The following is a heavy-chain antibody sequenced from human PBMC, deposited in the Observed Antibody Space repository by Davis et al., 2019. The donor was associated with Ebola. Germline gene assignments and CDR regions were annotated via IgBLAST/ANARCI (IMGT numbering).Heavy chain of an antibody. CDR1: GYTFPSYG. J-gene: IGHJ5*01. D-gene: IGHD6-25*01. Sequence: AASVKVSCKASGYTFPSYGISWVRQAPGQGLEWMGGILPLFGTTKYAEKFQGRVTITADAATSTAYMELSSLRTEDTAMYYCARGGVILAANHYFVSWGQGTLVTVSS. CDR3: ARGGVILAANHYFVS. CDR2: ILPLFGTT. V-gene: IGHV1-69*13.